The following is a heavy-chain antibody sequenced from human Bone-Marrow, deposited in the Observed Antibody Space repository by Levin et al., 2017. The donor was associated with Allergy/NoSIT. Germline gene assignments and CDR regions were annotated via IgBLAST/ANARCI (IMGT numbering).Heavy chain of an antibody. D-gene: IGHD4-17*01. V-gene: IGHV3-30-3*01. J-gene: IGHJ3*01. CDR1: GFTFSSYG. Sequence: GGSLRLSCAASGFTFSSYGLHWVRQAPGKGLEWVAAISYDGSNNYADSVKGRFTISRDNSKNTLYLQMDSLRAEDTAVYYCARDRRFERCSDAFDFWVHGTMVTVSS. CDR2: ISYDGSN. CDR3: ARDRRFERCSDAFDF.